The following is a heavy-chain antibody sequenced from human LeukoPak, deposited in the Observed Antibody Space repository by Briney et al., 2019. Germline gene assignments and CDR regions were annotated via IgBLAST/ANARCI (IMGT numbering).Heavy chain of an antibody. V-gene: IGHV3-23*01. J-gene: IGHJ4*02. CDR1: GFTFNSYA. D-gene: IGHD6-13*01. CDR2: ISGSGGST. Sequence: GGSLRLSCAASGFTFNSYAMSWVRQAPGKGLEWVSAISGSGGSTYYADSVKGRFTISRDNSKNTLYLQMNSLRAEDTAVYYCAKGVKQQQSFIDYWGQGTLVTVSS. CDR3: AKGVKQQQSFIDY.